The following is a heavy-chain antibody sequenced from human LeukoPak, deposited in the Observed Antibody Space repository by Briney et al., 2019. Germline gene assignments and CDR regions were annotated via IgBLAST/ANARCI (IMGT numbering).Heavy chain of an antibody. V-gene: IGHV4-59*01. CDR2: IFYSGTT. CDR1: GGSISSYY. CDR3: ARVDSSNWYEYRGYFDY. J-gene: IGHJ4*02. Sequence: PSETLSLTCTVSGGSISSYYLNWIRQPPGRGLEWIGYIFYSGTTNFNPSLKSRVSMSVDTSKNQFSLKLRSVTAADTAVYYCARVDSSNWYEYRGYFDYWGQGTLVTVSS. D-gene: IGHD6-13*01.